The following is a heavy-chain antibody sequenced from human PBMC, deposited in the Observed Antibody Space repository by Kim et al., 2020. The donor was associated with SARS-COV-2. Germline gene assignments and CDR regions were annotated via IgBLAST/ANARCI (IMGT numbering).Heavy chain of an antibody. V-gene: IGHV4-39*01. CDR3: ARRSRYCSSTSCYHYYGMDV. CDR1: GGSISSSSYY. CDR2: IYYSGST. D-gene: IGHD2-2*01. Sequence: SETLSLTCTVSGGSISSSSYYWGWIRQPPGKGLEWIGSIYYSGSTYYNPSLKSRVTISVDTSKNQFSLKLSSVTAADTAVYYCARRSRYCSSTSCYHYYGMDVWGQGTTVTVSS. J-gene: IGHJ6*02.